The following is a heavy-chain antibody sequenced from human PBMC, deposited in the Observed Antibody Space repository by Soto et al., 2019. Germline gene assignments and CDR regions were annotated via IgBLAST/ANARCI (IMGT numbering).Heavy chain of an antibody. D-gene: IGHD6-13*01. CDR1: GGSIRSSGYY. V-gene: IGHV4-39*01. CDR2: IYDSGRA. Sequence: SETLSLSCTVSGGSIRSSGYYWGWIRQPPGKGLEWIGSIYDSGRAYYNPSLKSRVTISVDTSKNQFSLKLSSVTAADTAVYYCAVVIAAAGYYYYYGMDVWGQGTTVTVSS. J-gene: IGHJ6*02. CDR3: AVVIAAAGYYYYYGMDV.